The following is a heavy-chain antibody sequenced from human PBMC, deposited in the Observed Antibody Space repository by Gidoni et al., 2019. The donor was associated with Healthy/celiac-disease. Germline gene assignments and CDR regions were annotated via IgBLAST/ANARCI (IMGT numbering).Heavy chain of an antibody. CDR2: ISYDGSNK. CDR3: ARPGSSSWFGRAESFDY. J-gene: IGHJ4*02. V-gene: IGHV3-30-3*01. Sequence: QVQLVESGGGVVQPGRSLRLSCAAAGFTFSSYAMHWVRQAPGKGLEWVAVISYDGSNKYYADSVKGRFTISRDNSKNTLYLQMNSLRAEDTAVYYCARPGSSSWFGRAESFDYWGQGTLVTVSS. D-gene: IGHD6-13*01. CDR1: GFTFSSYA.